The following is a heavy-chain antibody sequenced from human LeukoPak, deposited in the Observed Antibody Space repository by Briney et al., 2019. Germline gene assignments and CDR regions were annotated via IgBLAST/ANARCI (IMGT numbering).Heavy chain of an antibody. D-gene: IGHD3-9*01. CDR1: GFTFSSYG. Sequence: GGALRLSCAASGFTFSSYGMHWVRQAPGKGLEGVANIKQDGSEKYYVDSVKGRFTISRDNAKTSLYLQMNSLRAEDTAVYYCARNYDILTGRGDFFDYWGQGTLVTVSS. CDR3: ARNYDILTGRGDFFDY. J-gene: IGHJ4*02. CDR2: IKQDGSEK. V-gene: IGHV3-7*01.